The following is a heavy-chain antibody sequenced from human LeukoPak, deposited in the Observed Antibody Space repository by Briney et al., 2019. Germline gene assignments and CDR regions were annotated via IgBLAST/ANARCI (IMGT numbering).Heavy chain of an antibody. D-gene: IGHD3-22*01. CDR3: ARGRVISGSDLNDAFDI. Sequence: PSETLSLTCTVSGGSISSYYWSWIRQPPGKGLGWIGYIYYSGSTNYNPSLKSRVTISVDTSKNQFSLKLSSVTAADTAVYYCARGRVISGSDLNDAFDIWGQGTMVTVSS. J-gene: IGHJ3*02. CDR1: GGSISSYY. V-gene: IGHV4-59*01. CDR2: IYYSGST.